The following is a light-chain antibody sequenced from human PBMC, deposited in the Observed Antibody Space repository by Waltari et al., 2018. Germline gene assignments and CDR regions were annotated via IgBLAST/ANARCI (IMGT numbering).Light chain of an antibody. V-gene: IGKV3-15*01. CDR3: QQYNDWPPLT. CDR2: GAS. J-gene: IGKJ4*01. Sequence: EVVMTQSTATLSVSPGERATLSCRASQSVSSFLAWYQQKPGQAPRLLIYGASTRATGIPARFSGSGSGTEFTLTISSLQSEDFAVYYCQQYNDWPPLTFGGGTKVEIK. CDR1: QSVSSF.